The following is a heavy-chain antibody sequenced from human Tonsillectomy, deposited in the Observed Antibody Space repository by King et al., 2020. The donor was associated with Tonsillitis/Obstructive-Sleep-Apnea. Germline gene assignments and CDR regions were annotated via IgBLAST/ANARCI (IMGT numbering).Heavy chain of an antibody. V-gene: IGHV3-33*01. CDR2: IWYDVSNT. CDR3: ARDLSNWNYGSDY. D-gene: IGHD1-7*01. J-gene: IGHJ4*02. Sequence: QVQLVESGGGVVQPGRSLRLSCSASGFTFSSYGLHWVRQAPGKGLEWVAVIWYDVSNTYYADSVKGRFTISRDNSKNTLYLQMNSLRAEDTAVYYCARDLSNWNYGSDYWGQGTLVTVSS. CDR1: GFTFSSYG.